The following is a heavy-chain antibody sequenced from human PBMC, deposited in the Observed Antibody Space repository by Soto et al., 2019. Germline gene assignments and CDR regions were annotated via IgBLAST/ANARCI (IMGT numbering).Heavy chain of an antibody. Sequence: QVQLQESGPGLVKPSGTLSLTCAVSSGSISSSNWWTWVRQPPGKGLEWIGEIYHSASINYNPSLKSRVTMSVDKSKNHFSLELSSVTAADTAVYYCATRVAATFENWGQGTLVSVSS. CDR2: IYHSASI. V-gene: IGHV4-4*02. J-gene: IGHJ4*02. D-gene: IGHD6-19*01. CDR1: SGSISSSNW. CDR3: ATRVAATFEN.